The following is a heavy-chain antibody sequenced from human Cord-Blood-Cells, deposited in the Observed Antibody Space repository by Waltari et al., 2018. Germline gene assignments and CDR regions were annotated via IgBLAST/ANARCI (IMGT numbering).Heavy chain of an antibody. D-gene: IGHD2-15*01. CDR1: GFTFRSYG. V-gene: IGHV3-30*02. J-gene: IGHJ2*01. CDR2: ILYDGSNK. CDR3: AKDRVCSGGSCYWYFDL. Sequence: QVQLVESGGGVVQPGGSLRLPCAASGFTFRSYGMHGARPAPGQGLEWVAFILYDGSNKYYADSVKGRFTISRDNSKNTLYLQMNSLRAEDTAVYYCAKDRVCSGGSCYWYFDLWGRGTLVTVSS.